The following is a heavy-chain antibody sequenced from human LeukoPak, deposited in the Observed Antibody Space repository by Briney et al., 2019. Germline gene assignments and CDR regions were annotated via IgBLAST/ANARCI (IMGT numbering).Heavy chain of an antibody. J-gene: IGHJ4*02. Sequence: GGSLRLFCAASGFTFSSYAMSWVRQAPGKGLEWVSAISGSGGSTYYADSVKGRFTISRDNSKNTLYLQMNSLRAEDTAVYYCANAYSSGWYPDYFDYWGQGTLVTVSS. CDR1: GFTFSSYA. CDR3: ANAYSSGWYPDYFDY. CDR2: ISGSGGST. D-gene: IGHD6-13*01. V-gene: IGHV3-23*01.